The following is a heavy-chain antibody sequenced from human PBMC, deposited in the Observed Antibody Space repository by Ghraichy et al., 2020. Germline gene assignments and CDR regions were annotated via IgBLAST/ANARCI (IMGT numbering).Heavy chain of an antibody. Sequence: GGSLRLSCAASGFTFSSYGMHWVRQAPGKGLEWVAVIWYDGSNKYYADSVKGRFTISRDNSKNTLYLQMNSLRAEDTAVYYCAKTLHSSSSVSDYWGQGTLVTVSS. CDR1: GFTFSSYG. D-gene: IGHD6-6*01. CDR3: AKTLHSSSSVSDY. J-gene: IGHJ4*02. V-gene: IGHV3-33*06. CDR2: IWYDGSNK.